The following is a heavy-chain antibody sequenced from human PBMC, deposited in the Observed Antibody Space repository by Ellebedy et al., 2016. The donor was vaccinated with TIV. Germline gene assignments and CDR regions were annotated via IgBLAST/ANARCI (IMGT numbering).Heavy chain of an antibody. CDR2: IIPVLGAG. J-gene: IGHJ4*02. CDR3: ARDGISVAGNDY. Sequence: AASVKVSCKASGYTFSNSAISWVRQAPGQGLEWMGGIIPVLGAGNYAQKFQDRLTITAGKSTSTTYMELSSLRSEDTAIYYCARDGISVAGNDYWGQGTLVSVSS. V-gene: IGHV1-69*10. D-gene: IGHD6-19*01. CDR1: GYTFSNSA.